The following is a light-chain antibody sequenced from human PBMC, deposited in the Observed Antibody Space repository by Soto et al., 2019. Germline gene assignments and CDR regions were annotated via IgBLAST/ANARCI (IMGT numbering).Light chain of an antibody. Sequence: QSALTQPASVSGSPGQSITISCTGTSSDVGNYNLVSWYQQHPGKAPKLMIYEGSKRASGVSNRFSGSKSGNTASLTISGLQAEDEADYYCSSYVGSSTLLFGGGTKLTVL. J-gene: IGLJ2*01. CDR3: SSYVGSSTLL. CDR2: EGS. CDR1: SSDVGNYNL. V-gene: IGLV2-23*01.